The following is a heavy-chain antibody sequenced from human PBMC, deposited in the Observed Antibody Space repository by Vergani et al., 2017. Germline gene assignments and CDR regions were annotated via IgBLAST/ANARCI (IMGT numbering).Heavy chain of an antibody. CDR2: INPNSGGT. D-gene: IGHD3-10*01. CDR1: GYTFTGYY. Sequence: QVQLVQSGAEVKKPGASVKVSCKASGYTFTGYYMHWVRQAPGQGLEWMGWINPNSGGTNYAQKFQGRVTMTRDTSISTAYMELSRLRSDDTAVYYCARVKTMVRGGPGRINWFDPWGKGTLVTVSS. CDR3: ARVKTMVRGGPGRINWFDP. J-gene: IGHJ5*02. V-gene: IGHV1-2*02.